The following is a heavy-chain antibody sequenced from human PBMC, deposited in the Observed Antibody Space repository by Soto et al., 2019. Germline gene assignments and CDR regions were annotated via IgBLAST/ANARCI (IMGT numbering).Heavy chain of an antibody. Sequence: GGSLRLSCAASGFTFSSYSMNWVRQAPGKGLEWVSSISSSSSYIYYADTVKGRFTISRDNAKNSLYQQMHSLLAEDTALYYCNSVLLLLWFGESEVQGLRWGQGTLVTVSS. CDR3: NSVLLLLWFGESEVQGLR. V-gene: IGHV3-21*03. J-gene: IGHJ4*02. CDR1: GFTFSSYS. CDR2: ISSSSSYI. D-gene: IGHD3-10*01.